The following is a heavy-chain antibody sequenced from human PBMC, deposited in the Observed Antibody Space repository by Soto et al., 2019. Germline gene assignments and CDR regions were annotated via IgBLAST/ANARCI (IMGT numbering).Heavy chain of an antibody. CDR1: GGTFSSYT. V-gene: IGHV1-69*08. Sequence: QVQLVQSGAEVKKPGSSVKVSCKASGGTFSSYTISWVRQAPGQGREWMGRIIPILGIANYAQKFQGRVTITADKSTSTAYMELSSLRSEDTAVYYCARDRLGYDYIWGSYREFDYWGQGTLVTVSS. CDR3: ARDRLGYDYIWGSYREFDY. CDR2: IIPILGIA. J-gene: IGHJ4*02. D-gene: IGHD3-16*02.